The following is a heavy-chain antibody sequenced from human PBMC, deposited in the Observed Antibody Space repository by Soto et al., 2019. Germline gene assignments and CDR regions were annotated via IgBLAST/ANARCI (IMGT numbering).Heavy chain of an antibody. CDR3: AKSLLVGATIGSYFDY. D-gene: IGHD1-26*01. CDR2: ISGSGGST. CDR1: GFTFSSYA. J-gene: IGHJ4*02. Sequence: GGSLRLSCVASGFTFSSYAMSWVRQAPGKGLEWVSAISGSGGSTYYADSVKGRFTISRDNSKNTLYLQMNSLRAEDTAVYYCAKSLLVGATIGSYFDYWGQGTLVTVSS. V-gene: IGHV3-23*01.